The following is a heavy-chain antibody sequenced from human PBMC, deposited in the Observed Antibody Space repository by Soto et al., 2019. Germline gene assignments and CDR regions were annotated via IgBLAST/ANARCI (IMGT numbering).Heavy chain of an antibody. Sequence: QVQLVQSGAEVKKPGSSVKVSCKASGGTFSSYAISWVRQAPGQGLEWMGGIIPIFGTADYAQKFQGRVTIXAXEXTSTAYMELSSLRSEDTAVYYCASVETQRYYDGMDVWGQGTTVTVSS. CDR2: IIPIFGTA. CDR1: GGTFSSYA. V-gene: IGHV1-69*12. D-gene: IGHD2-15*01. CDR3: ASVETQRYYDGMDV. J-gene: IGHJ6*02.